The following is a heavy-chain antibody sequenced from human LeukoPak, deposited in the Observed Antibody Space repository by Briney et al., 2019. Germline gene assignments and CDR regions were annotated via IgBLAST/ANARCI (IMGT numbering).Heavy chain of an antibody. Sequence: SETLSLTCTVSGGSISSYYWSWIRQPPGKGLEWIGYIYYSGSTNYNPSLKSRVTISVDTPKNQFSLKLSSVTAADTAVYYCASFMVRGVSNNWFDPWGQGTLVTVSS. J-gene: IGHJ5*02. CDR2: IYYSGST. V-gene: IGHV4-59*08. D-gene: IGHD3-10*01. CDR3: ASFMVRGVSNNWFDP. CDR1: GGSISSYY.